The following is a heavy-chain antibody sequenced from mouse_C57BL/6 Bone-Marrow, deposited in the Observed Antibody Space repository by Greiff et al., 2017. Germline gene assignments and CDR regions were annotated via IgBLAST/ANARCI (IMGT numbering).Heavy chain of an antibody. CDR1: GYTFTSYW. D-gene: IGHD2-5*01. Sequence: QVQLQQPGAELVMPGASVKLSCKASGYTFTSYWMHWVKQRPGQGLEWIGEIDPSDSYTNYNQTFKGKSTLTVDKSSSTAYMQLSSLTSEYSAVYYCARDSNFYAMDDWGQGTSVTVSS. J-gene: IGHJ4*01. V-gene: IGHV1-69*01. CDR2: IDPSDSYT. CDR3: ARDSNFYAMDD.